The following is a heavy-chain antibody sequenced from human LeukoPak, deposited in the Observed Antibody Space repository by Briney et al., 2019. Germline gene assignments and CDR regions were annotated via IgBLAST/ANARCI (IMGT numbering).Heavy chain of an antibody. Sequence: SETLSLTCTVSGGSISSYYWSWIRQPPGKGLEWIGYIYYSGSTNYNPSLKSRVTISVDTSKNQFSLKLSSVTAADTAVYYCASIPFGGEGDVWGQGTTVTVSS. D-gene: IGHD3-10*01. CDR2: IYYSGST. V-gene: IGHV4-59*12. CDR3: ASIPFGGEGDV. J-gene: IGHJ6*02. CDR1: GGSISSYY.